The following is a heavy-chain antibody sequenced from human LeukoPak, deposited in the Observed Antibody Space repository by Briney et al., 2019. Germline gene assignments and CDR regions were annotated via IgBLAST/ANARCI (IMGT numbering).Heavy chain of an antibody. D-gene: IGHD4-17*01. Sequence: GASVKVSCKASGGTFSSYAISWVRQAPGQGLEWMGGIIPIFGTANYAQKFQGRVTITADESTSTAYMELSSLRSEDTAVYYCARVGLGYGDYLDYWGQGTLVTVSS. CDR2: IIPIFGTA. CDR3: ARVGLGYGDYLDY. J-gene: IGHJ4*02. CDR1: GGTFSSYA. V-gene: IGHV1-69*13.